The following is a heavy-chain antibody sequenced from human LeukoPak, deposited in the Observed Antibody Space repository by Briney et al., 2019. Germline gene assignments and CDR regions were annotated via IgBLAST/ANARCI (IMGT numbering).Heavy chain of an antibody. CDR3: ARQGSGSYYEGRAFDI. J-gene: IGHJ3*02. Sequence: GGSLRLSCAASGFTFDDYGMSWVRQAPGKGLEWVSGINWNGGSTGYADSVKGRFTISRDNAKNSLYLQMNSLRAEDTALYHCARQGSGSYYEGRAFDIWGQGTMVTVSS. V-gene: IGHV3-20*01. D-gene: IGHD1-26*01. CDR1: GFTFDDYG. CDR2: INWNGGST.